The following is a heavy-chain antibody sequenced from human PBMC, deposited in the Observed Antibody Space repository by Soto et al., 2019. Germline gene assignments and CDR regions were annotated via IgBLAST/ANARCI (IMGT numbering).Heavy chain of an antibody. CDR3: ARVRDWFNP. Sequence: SETLSLTCAVYGGSFSGYYWNWIRQPPGKGLEWIGEIDHSGYTSYNPSLKSRVTISVDTSKNQFSLRLTSVTAADTAVYYCARVRDWFNPWGQGTLVTVSS. CDR1: GGSFSGYY. J-gene: IGHJ5*02. D-gene: IGHD3-3*01. V-gene: IGHV4-34*01. CDR2: IDHSGYT.